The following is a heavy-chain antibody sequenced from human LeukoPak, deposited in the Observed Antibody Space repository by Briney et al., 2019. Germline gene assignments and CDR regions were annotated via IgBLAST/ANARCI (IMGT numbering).Heavy chain of an antibody. J-gene: IGHJ4*02. CDR1: GFTFSSYS. Sequence: PGGSLRLSCAASGFTFSSYSMNWVRQAPGKGLEWVSSISSSSSYIYYADSVKGRFTISRDNSKNTLYLQMNSLRAEDTAVYYCARLGYGSGSYSDLDYWGQGTLVTVSS. CDR2: ISSSSSYI. CDR3: ARLGYGSGSYSDLDY. D-gene: IGHD3-10*01. V-gene: IGHV3-21*04.